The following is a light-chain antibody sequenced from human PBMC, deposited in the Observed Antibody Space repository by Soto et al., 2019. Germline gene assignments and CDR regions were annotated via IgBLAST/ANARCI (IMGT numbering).Light chain of an antibody. V-gene: IGLV1-51*01. CDR1: SSNIGNNY. CDR3: GTWDSSLSAGGVV. CDR2: DNN. Sequence: QSVLTQPPSVSAAPGQKGTSSCAGSSSNIGNNYVSWYQQLPGTAPKLLIYDNNKRPSGIPDRFSGSKSGTSATLGITGLQTGDEADYYCGTWDSSLSAGGVVFGGGTQLTVL. J-gene: IGLJ2*01.